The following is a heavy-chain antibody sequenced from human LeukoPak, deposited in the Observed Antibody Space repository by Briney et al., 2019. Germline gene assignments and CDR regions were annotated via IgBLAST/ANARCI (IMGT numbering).Heavy chain of an antibody. CDR1: GYTFTSYD. J-gene: IGHJ5*02. Sequence: ASVKVPCKASGYTFTSYDINWVRQATGQGLEWMGWMNPNSGNTGYAQKFQGRVTITRNTSISTAYMELSSLRSEDTAVYYCARGRIAALGWFDPWGQGTLVTVSS. CDR2: MNPNSGNT. V-gene: IGHV1-8*03. D-gene: IGHD2-21*01. CDR3: ARGRIAALGWFDP.